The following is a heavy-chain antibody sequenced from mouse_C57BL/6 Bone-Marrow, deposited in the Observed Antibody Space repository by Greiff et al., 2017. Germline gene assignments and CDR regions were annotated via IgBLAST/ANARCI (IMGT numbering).Heavy chain of an antibody. CDR1: GFSLSTFGMG. Sequence: QVTLKECGPGILQPSQTLSLTCSFSGFSLSTFGMGVGWIRQPSGKGLEWLAHIWWDDDKYYNPALKSRLTISKDTSKNQVFLKIANVDTADTATYYCALYYYGRSWYFDVWGTGTTVTVSS. D-gene: IGHD1-1*01. J-gene: IGHJ1*03. CDR2: IWWDDDK. CDR3: ALYYYGRSWYFDV. V-gene: IGHV8-8*01.